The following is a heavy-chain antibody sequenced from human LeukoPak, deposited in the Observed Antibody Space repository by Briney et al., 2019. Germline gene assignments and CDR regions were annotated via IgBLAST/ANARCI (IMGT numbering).Heavy chain of an antibody. CDR3: AKEYDSGGYGAYFDH. CDR1: KFTFSNYG. V-gene: IGHV3-30*18. Sequence: PGGSLRLSCTASKFTFSNYGMQWVRQAPGKGLEWVAVISSDGRTKYYGDSVKGRFTLSRDNPRNTLDLQMNSLGPEDTAVYYCAKEYDSGGYGAYFDHWGRGTLVTVSS. CDR2: ISSDGRTK. J-gene: IGHJ4*02. D-gene: IGHD3-10*01.